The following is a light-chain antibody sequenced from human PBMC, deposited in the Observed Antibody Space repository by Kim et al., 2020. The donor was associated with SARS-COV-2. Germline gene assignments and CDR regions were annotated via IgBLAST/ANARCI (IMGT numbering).Light chain of an antibody. J-gene: IGLJ2*01. CDR2: EDN. CDR1: SGSIDSNY. CDR3: QSYDRSTVV. Sequence: NFMLTQPHSVSESPGKTVTISCTRSSGSIDSNYVQWYQQRPGSFPTTVIYEDNQRPSGVPDRFSGSIDSSSNSASLTISGLKTEDEADYYCQSYDRSTVVFGGGTQLTVL. V-gene: IGLV6-57*01.